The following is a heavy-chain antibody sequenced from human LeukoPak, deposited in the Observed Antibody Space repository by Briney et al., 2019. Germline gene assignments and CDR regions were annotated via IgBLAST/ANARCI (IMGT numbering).Heavy chain of an antibody. J-gene: IGHJ4*02. CDR1: GFTFSSYA. CDR2: ISYDGSNK. V-gene: IGHV3-30-3*01. CDR3: ARDHYGGNSADY. Sequence: GRFLRLSCAASGFTFSSYAMHWVRQAPGKGLEWVAVISYDGSNKYYADSVKGRFTISRDNSKNTLYLQMNSLRAEDTAVYYCARDHYGGNSADYWGQGTLVTVSS. D-gene: IGHD4-23*01.